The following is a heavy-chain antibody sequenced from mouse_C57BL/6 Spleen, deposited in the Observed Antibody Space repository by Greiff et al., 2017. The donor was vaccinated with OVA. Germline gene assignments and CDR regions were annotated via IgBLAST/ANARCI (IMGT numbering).Heavy chain of an antibody. CDR3: ARGGTRQLRLPFDY. J-gene: IGHJ2*01. CDR2: INPSNGGT. V-gene: IGHV1-53*01. Sequence: QVQLQQSGTELVKPGASVKLSCKASGYTFTSYWMHWVKQRPGQGLEWIGNINPSNGGTNYNEKFKSKATLTVDKSSSTAYMQLSSLTSEDSAVYYCARGGTRQLRLPFDYWGQGTTLTVSS. D-gene: IGHD3-2*02. CDR1: GYTFTSYW.